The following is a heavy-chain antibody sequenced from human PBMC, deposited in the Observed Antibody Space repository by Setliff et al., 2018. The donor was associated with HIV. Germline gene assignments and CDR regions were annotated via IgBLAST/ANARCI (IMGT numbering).Heavy chain of an antibody. CDR2: IYNSGYS. CDR1: GAPISSYY. CDR3: ARGDGYRANDAYYDTGMDV. V-gene: IGHV4-59*01. Sequence: PSETLSLTCKVSGAPISSYYWNWIRQPPGKGLEWIGYIYNSGYSNSKPSLKSRVTISLDTSTNQFSLKLSSVTAADTAVYYCARGDGYRANDAYYDTGMDVWGQGITVTVSS. J-gene: IGHJ6*02. D-gene: IGHD5-12*01.